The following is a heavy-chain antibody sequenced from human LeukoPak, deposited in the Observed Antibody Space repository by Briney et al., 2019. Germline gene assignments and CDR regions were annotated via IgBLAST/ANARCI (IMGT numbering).Heavy chain of an antibody. J-gene: IGHJ5*02. CDR3: ARDGLETFGYDSSGYYSNWFDP. D-gene: IGHD3-22*01. CDR2: ISSSSSTI. CDR1: GFTFSSYS. Sequence: GGSLRLSCAASGFTFSSYSMNWVRQAPGKGLEWVSYISSSSSTIYYADSVKGRFTISRDNAKNSLYLQMNSLRAEDTAVYCCARDGLETFGYDSSGYYSNWFDPWGQGTLVTVSS. V-gene: IGHV3-48*04.